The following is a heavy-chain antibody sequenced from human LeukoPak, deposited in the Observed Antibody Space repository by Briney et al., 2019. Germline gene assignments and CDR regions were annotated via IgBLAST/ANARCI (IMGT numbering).Heavy chain of an antibody. CDR2: IRSKAYGGTT. V-gene: IGHV3-49*03. CDR3: TRVTITIFGVARPDYYYYYMDV. Sequence: LSLTCAVYGGSFSGYYWSWIRQPPGKGLEWVGFIRSKAYGGTTEYAASVKGRFTISRDDSKSIAYLQMNSLKTEDTAVYYCTRVTITIFGVARPDYYYYYMDVWGKGTTVTVSS. D-gene: IGHD3-3*01. J-gene: IGHJ6*03. CDR1: GGSFSGYY.